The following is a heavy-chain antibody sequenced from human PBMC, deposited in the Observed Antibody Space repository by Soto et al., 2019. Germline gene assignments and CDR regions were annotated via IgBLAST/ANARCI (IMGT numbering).Heavy chain of an antibody. J-gene: IGHJ5*02. CDR2: IWYEGSNK. CDR1: GFTFSRYG. CDR3: ARRVRGSYTNCFDP. Sequence: QVQLVESGGGVVQPGRSLRLSCAASGFTFSRYGRHWVRQAPGKGLEWVAVIWYEGSNKYYADSVKGRFTISRDNSKNKLDLQMNSLRAEYTAVYYCARRVRGSYTNCFDPWGQGTLVTVSS. V-gene: IGHV3-33*01. D-gene: IGHD3-10*01.